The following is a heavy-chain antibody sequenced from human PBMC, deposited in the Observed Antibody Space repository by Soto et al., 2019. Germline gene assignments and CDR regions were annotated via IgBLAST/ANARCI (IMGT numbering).Heavy chain of an antibody. D-gene: IGHD3-22*01. V-gene: IGHV3-73*01. CDR3: TRLISAAQDY. Sequence: EVLLVESGGGLVQPGGSLKLSCAASGFVFKDSSIHWVRQASGKGLEWVGRIRDRAYNYATSYAASVKGRFTISRDDSSNTAFLQMNSLKTEDTAIYYCTRLISAAQDYWGLGTRVTVSS. CDR2: IRDRAYNYAT. J-gene: IGHJ4*02. CDR1: GFVFKDSS.